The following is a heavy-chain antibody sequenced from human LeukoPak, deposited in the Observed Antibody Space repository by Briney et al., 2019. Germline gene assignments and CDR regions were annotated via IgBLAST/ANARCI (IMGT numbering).Heavy chain of an antibody. CDR1: GFTFSLYS. CDR2: ISTSSIYI. CDR3: VREGISSNWNNWYFDL. V-gene: IGHV3-21*01. D-gene: IGHD6-13*01. J-gene: IGHJ2*01. Sequence: PGGSLRLSCAASGFTFSLYSMNWVRQAPGKGLEWVSSISTSSIYIYYADSVKGRFTISRENAKNSLYLQMNSLTAGDTDVYYCVREGISSNWNNWYFDLWGRGTLVTVSS.